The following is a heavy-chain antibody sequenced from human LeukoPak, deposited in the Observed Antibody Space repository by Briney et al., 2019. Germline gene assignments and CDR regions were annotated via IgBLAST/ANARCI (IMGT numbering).Heavy chain of an antibody. CDR2: INPNSGGT. CDR1: GYTFTGYY. J-gene: IGHJ3*02. D-gene: IGHD3-9*01. Sequence: ASVKVSCKASGYTFTGYYMHWVRQAPGQGLEWMGWINPNSGGTNYAQKFQGRVTMTRDTSISTAYMELSRLRSDDTAVYYCASVTTSRILTGSGPWDAFDIWGQGTMVTVSS. V-gene: IGHV1-2*02. CDR3: ASVTTSRILTGSGPWDAFDI.